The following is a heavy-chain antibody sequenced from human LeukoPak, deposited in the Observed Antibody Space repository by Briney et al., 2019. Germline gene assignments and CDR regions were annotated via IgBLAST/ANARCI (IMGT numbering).Heavy chain of an antibody. J-gene: IGHJ4*02. CDR3: ARGSASDYGDYPPFDY. CDR2: IIPIFGTA. CDR1: GGTFSSYA. V-gene: IGHV1-69*13. D-gene: IGHD4-17*01. Sequence: SVKVSCKASGGTFSSYAISWVRQAPGQGLEWMGGIIPIFGTANYAQKFQGSVTITADESTSTAYMELSSLRSEDTAVYYCARGSASDYGDYPPFDYWGQGTLVTVSS.